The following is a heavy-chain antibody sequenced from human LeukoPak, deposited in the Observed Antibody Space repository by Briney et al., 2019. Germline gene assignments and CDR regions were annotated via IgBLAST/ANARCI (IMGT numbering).Heavy chain of an antibody. J-gene: IGHJ2*01. CDR2: IIHSGSA. CDR3: ARGLDIAYDSSGVPFDL. V-gene: IGHV4-34*01. Sequence: SETLSLTCAVYGGSFSGYYWSWIRPPPGKGLEWIGEIIHSGSASYNPSLKSRVTVSVDTSKNQFSLKLSSVTAADTAVYYCARGLDIAYDSSGVPFDLWGRGTLVTVSS. D-gene: IGHD3-22*01. CDR1: GGSFSGYY.